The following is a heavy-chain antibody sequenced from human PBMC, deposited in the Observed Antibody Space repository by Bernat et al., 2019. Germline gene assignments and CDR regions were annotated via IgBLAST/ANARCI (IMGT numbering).Heavy chain of an antibody. J-gene: IGHJ4*02. CDR1: GFTFSDHY. CDR3: ARGSAGEYYLDF. D-gene: IGHD3-3*01. Sequence: EVQLVESGGGFVQPGGSLRLSCAASGFTFSDHYMDWVRQAPGKGLEWVCRTRNKANSYTTEYAASVKGRFTISRDDSKNSLYLQMNSLKTEETAVYYCARGSAGEYYLDFWGQGTLVTVSS. CDR2: TRNKANSYTT. V-gene: IGHV3-72*01.